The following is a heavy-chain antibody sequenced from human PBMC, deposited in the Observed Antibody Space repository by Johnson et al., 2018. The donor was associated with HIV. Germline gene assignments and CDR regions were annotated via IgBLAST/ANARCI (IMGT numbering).Heavy chain of an antibody. CDR1: GLIFNTYG. CDR3: ARISGWYSPAFDI. Sequence: QVQLVESGGGVVQPGRSLRLSCAASGLIFNTYGMHWVRQAPGKGLEWVAVISYDGSKKYYADSVKGRFTISSDNSKNTLYLQMNSLRAEDTAVYYCARISGWYSPAFDIWGQGTMVTVSS. J-gene: IGHJ3*02. CDR2: ISYDGSKK. V-gene: IGHV3-30-3*01. D-gene: IGHD6-19*01.